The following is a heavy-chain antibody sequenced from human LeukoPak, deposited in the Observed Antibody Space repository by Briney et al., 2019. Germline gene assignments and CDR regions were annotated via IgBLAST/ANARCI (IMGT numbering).Heavy chain of an antibody. CDR3: AREARMITFGGAIAILFDY. J-gene: IGHJ4*02. D-gene: IGHD3-16*02. V-gene: IGHV4-59*01. Sequence: PSETLSLTCAVYGGSFSGYYWSWIRQPPGKGLEWLGYIYYSGSTNYNPSLKSRVTISVDTSKNQFSLKLSSVTAADTAVYYCAREARMITFGGAIAILFDYWGQGTLVTVSS. CDR1: GGSFSGYY. CDR2: IYYSGST.